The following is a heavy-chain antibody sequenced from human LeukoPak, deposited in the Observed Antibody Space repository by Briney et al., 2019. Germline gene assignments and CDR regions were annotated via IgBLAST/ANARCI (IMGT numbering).Heavy chain of an antibody. D-gene: IGHD3-16*01. CDR2: ISYSGST. CDR3: ARHVVWGSVAGDFDY. V-gene: IGHV4-59*08. CDR1: GGSINSHY. Sequence: SETLSLTCTVSGGSINSHYWSLIRQPPGKGLEWIGYISYSGSTDYNPSLKSRVAFSVDTSKNQVSLKLSSVTAADTAVCYCARHVVWGSVAGDFDYWGQGTLVTVSS. J-gene: IGHJ4*02.